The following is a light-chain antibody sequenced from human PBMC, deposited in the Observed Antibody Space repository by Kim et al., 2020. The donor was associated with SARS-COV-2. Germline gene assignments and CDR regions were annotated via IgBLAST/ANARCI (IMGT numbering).Light chain of an antibody. Sequence: SASVGDRVTITCQASQDISNYLNWYQQKLGKAPKLLIYDASNLETGVPSRFSGSGSGTDFTFTISSLQPEDIATYYCQQYDNLPRSFGQGTKLEI. CDR1: QDISNY. CDR3: QQYDNLPRS. J-gene: IGKJ2*04. V-gene: IGKV1-33*01. CDR2: DAS.